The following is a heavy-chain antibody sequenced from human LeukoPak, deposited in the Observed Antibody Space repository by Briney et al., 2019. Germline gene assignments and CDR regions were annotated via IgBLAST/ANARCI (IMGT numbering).Heavy chain of an antibody. V-gene: IGHV3-48*04. CDR2: ISNTGSVI. Sequence: GGSLRLSCAASGSTFSSHTMNWVRQAPGKGLEWISYISNTGSVISYADSVKGRFTISRDNAKNSLYLQMNSLRAEDTAVYYCARNLPAADYWGQGTLVTVSS. D-gene: IGHD2-2*01. J-gene: IGHJ4*02. CDR1: GSTFSSHT. CDR3: ARNLPAADY.